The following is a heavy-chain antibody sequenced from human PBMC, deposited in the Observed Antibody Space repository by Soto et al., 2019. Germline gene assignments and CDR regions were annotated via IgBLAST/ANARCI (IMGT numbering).Heavy chain of an antibody. J-gene: IGHJ4*02. V-gene: IGHV4-61*01. Sequence: SETLSLTCTVSGGSVSSGSYYWSWIRQPPGKGLEWIGYIYYSRSTNYNPSLKSRVTISVDTSKNQFSLKLSSVTAADTAVYYCARVRFGESRAFDYWGQGTLVTVSS. CDR3: ARVRFGESRAFDY. CDR1: GGSVSSGSYY. D-gene: IGHD3-10*01. CDR2: IYYSRST.